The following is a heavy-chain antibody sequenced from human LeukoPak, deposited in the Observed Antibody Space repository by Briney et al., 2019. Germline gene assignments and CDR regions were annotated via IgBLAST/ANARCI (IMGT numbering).Heavy chain of an antibody. Sequence: PSETLSLTCTVSGGSISSYYWSWIRQPPGKGLEWIGYIYYSGSTNYNPSLKSRVTISVDTSKNQFSLKLSSVTAADTAVYYCARFYYGSGSWPYWGQGTLVTVSS. V-gene: IGHV4-59*01. CDR1: GGSISSYY. CDR3: ARFYYGSGSWPY. J-gene: IGHJ4*02. CDR2: IYYSGST. D-gene: IGHD3-10*01.